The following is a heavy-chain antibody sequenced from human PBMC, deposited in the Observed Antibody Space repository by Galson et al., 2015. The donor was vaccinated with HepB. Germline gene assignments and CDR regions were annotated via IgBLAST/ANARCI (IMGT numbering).Heavy chain of an antibody. CDR3: AREGRRPGERYGGNLDY. CDR1: GYTFTSYY. D-gene: IGHD7-27*01. J-gene: IGHJ4*02. CDR2: INPSGGST. Sequence: SVKVSCKASGYTFTSYYMHWVRQAPGQGLEWMGIINPSGGSTSDAQKFQGRVTMTRDTSTSTVYMELSSLRSEDTAVYYCAREGRRPGERYGGNLDYWGQGTLVTVSS. V-gene: IGHV1-46*01.